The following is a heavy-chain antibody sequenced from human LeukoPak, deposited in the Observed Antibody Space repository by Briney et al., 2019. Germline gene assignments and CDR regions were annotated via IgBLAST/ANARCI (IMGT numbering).Heavy chain of an antibody. CDR3: AKEAVLYYMDV. D-gene: IGHD2/OR15-2a*01. V-gene: IGHV5-51*01. J-gene: IGHJ6*03. CDR2: IYPGDSDT. Sequence: GESLKISCKGSGYSFASYWIGWVRQMPGKGLEWMGIIYPGDSDTRYSPSFQGQVTISADKSISTAYLQWSSLRAEDTAIYYCAKEAVLYYMDVWGKGTTVTVSS. CDR1: GYSFASYW.